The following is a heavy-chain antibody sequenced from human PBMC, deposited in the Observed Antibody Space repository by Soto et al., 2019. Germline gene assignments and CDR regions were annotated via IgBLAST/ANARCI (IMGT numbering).Heavy chain of an antibody. V-gene: IGHV4-31*03. D-gene: IGHD5-12*01. CDR3: ARAPGGGYNYVVQH. Sequence: SETLSLTCTVSGGSISGGGYYWSWIRQHPGKGLEWIGYIYYSGSTYYNPSLKSRVTISVDTSKNQFSLKLSSVTAADTAVYYCARAPGGGYNYVVQHWGQGTLVTVSS. CDR1: GGSISGGGYY. J-gene: IGHJ1*01. CDR2: IYYSGST.